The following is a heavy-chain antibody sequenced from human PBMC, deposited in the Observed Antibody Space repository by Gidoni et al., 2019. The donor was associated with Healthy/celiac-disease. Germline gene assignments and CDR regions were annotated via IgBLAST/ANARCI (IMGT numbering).Heavy chain of an antibody. CDR3: ARDIEEYCGGDCFGAFDI. CDR2: IIPIFGTA. D-gene: IGHD2-21*02. J-gene: IGHJ3*02. CDR1: GGTFSSSA. Sequence: QVQLVQSGAEVKKPGSSVKVSCKASGGTFSSSAISWVRQAPGQGLEWMGGIIPIFGTANYAQKFQGRVTITADESTSTAYMELSSLRSEDTAVYYCARDIEEYCGGDCFGAFDIWGQGTMVTVSS. V-gene: IGHV1-69*01.